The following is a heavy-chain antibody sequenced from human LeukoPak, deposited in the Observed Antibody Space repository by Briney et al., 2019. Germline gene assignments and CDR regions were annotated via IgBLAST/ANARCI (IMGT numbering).Heavy chain of an antibody. D-gene: IGHD5-18*01. CDR3: ARGPGLGYPYYFDY. CDR2: INHSGST. V-gene: IGHV4-34*01. Sequence: SETLSLTCAVFGGSVSGYYCSWIRQPPGKGLEWIGEINHSGSTNYNPSLKSRVTASLDTSKNQFSLKLSSVTAADTAVYYCARGPGLGYPYYFDYWGQGTLVTVSS. CDR1: GGSVSGYY. J-gene: IGHJ4*02.